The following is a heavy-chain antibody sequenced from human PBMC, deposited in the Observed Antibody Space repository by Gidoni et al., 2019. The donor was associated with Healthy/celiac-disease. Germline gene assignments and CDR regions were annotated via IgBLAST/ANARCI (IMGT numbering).Heavy chain of an antibody. CDR2: IYHSGST. D-gene: IGHD2-2*01. V-gene: IGHV4-30-2*01. CDR1: GGSISSGGYS. CDR3: AREAHIYCSSTSCPYYFDY. Sequence: QLQLQESGSGLGKPSQTLSLTCAVSGGSISSGGYSWSWIRQPPGKGLEWIGYIYHSGSTYYNPSLKSRVTISVARSKNQFSLKLSSVTAADTAVYYCAREAHIYCSSTSCPYYFDYWGQGTLVTVSS. J-gene: IGHJ4*02.